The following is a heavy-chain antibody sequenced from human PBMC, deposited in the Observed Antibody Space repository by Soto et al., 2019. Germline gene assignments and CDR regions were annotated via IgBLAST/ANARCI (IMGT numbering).Heavy chain of an antibody. Sequence: GGSLRLSCAASGFTFSSYWMHWVRQAPGKGLVWVSRINSDGSSTTYADYVKGRFTISRDNAKNTVYLQMNSLRAEDTAVYYCASKHSSRAFDYWGQGTLVTVSS. V-gene: IGHV3-74*01. D-gene: IGHD6-13*01. CDR1: GFTFSSYW. CDR2: INSDGSST. CDR3: ASKHSSRAFDY. J-gene: IGHJ4*02.